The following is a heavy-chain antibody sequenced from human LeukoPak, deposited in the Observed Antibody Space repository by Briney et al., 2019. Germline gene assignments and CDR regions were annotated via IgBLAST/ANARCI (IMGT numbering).Heavy chain of an antibody. Sequence: PGGSLRLSCAASGFTFSDYYMSWIRQAPGKGLEWVSYISSSGSTIYYADSVKGRFTISRDNAKNSPYLQMNSLRAEDTAVYYCARGPPTRIQLWLGVFDYWGQGTLVTVSS. CDR3: ARGPPTRIQLWLGVFDY. J-gene: IGHJ4*02. V-gene: IGHV3-11*01. D-gene: IGHD5-18*01. CDR2: ISSSGSTI. CDR1: GFTFSDYY.